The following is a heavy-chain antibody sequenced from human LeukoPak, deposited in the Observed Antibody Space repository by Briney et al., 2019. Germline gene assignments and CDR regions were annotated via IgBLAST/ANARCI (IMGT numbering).Heavy chain of an antibody. V-gene: IGHV1-2*02. CDR2: INPNNTIT. D-gene: IGHD2/OR15-2a*01. CDR3: ARFLSLSTH. Sequence: ASVKVSCKASGYTFTDYYIHWVRQAPGHGLEWMGWINPNNTITHYSQKFQGRVTMTRDTSISAAYMELSRLQSDDTAVYYCARFLSLSTHWGQGTLVVVSS. CDR1: GYTFTDYY. J-gene: IGHJ4*02.